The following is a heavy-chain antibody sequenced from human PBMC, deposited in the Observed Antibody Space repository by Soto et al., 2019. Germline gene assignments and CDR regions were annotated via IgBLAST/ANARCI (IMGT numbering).Heavy chain of an antibody. V-gene: IGHV3-74*01. Sequence: GGSLRLSCTASGFTLSVFWMHWFRQAPGEGLVWVARISNDERSTNYADSVKGRFTISRDKASNTVFLQMNSLRAEDTAVYYCARVEAGVDSSGYYPYYYYYGMDVWGQGTTVTVSS. J-gene: IGHJ6*02. CDR3: ARVEAGVDSSGYYPYYYYYGMDV. CDR1: GFTLSVFW. CDR2: ISNDERST. D-gene: IGHD3-22*01.